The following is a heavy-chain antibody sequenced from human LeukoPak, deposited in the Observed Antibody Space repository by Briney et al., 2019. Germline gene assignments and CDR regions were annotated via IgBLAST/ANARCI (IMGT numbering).Heavy chain of an antibody. J-gene: IGHJ4*02. CDR3: ARGGGPYESTGFFAGPFDS. V-gene: IGHV1-69*04. Sequence: ASVKVSCKASGGTFSSYAISWVRQAPGQGLEWMGRIIPILGVANYAQKFQGRVTITADKSTSTAYMGLSSLRSDDTAIYYCARGGGPYESTGFFAGPFDSWGQGTLVTVPS. CDR1: GGTFSSYA. D-gene: IGHD6-19*01. CDR2: IIPILGVA.